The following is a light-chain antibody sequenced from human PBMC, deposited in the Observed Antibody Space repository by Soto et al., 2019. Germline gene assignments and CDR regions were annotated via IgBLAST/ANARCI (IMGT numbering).Light chain of an antibody. CDR2: EGS. CDR3: CSYAGSSTDV. Sequence: QSALTQPASVSGSPGQSITISCTGTSSGVGSYNLVSWYQQHPGKAPKLMIYEGSKRPSGVSNRFSGSKSGNTASLTISWLQAEDEADYYCCSYAGSSTDVFGTGTKVTVL. J-gene: IGLJ1*01. V-gene: IGLV2-23*01. CDR1: SSGVGSYNL.